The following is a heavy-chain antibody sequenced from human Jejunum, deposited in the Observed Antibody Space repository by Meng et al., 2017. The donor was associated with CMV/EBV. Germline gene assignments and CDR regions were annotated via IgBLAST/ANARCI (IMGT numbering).Heavy chain of an antibody. CDR3: ARLLWSGDVYFDY. CDR1: GGSSKTGGYF. D-gene: IGHD3-3*01. CDR2: IYDFRGGT. V-gene: IGHV4-31*02. J-gene: IGHJ4*02. Sequence: SGGSSKTGGYFGSWIRQRPGTCLEWIGNIYDFRGGTTYNQAFKSRVTISMDTSRNQFSLKLTSVTAADTAVYYCARLLWSGDVYFDYWGQGTLVTVSS.